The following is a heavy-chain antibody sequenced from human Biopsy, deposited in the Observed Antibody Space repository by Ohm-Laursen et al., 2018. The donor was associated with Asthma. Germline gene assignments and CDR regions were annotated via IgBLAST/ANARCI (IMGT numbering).Heavy chain of an antibody. Sequence: ASVKVSCKASGYTFTSYYMHWVRQAPGQGLEWMGIINPSGGSTSYAQKFQGRVTMTRDTSTSTVYMELSSLRSEDTAAYYCARDFLFQHGSSWYYYYYGMDVWGQGTLVTVSS. V-gene: IGHV1-46*01. CDR1: GYTFTSYY. D-gene: IGHD6-13*01. J-gene: IGHJ6*02. CDR2: INPSGGST. CDR3: ARDFLFQHGSSWYYYYYGMDV.